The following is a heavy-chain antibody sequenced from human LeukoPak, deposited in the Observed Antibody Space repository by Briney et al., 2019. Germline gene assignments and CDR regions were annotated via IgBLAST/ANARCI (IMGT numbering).Heavy chain of an antibody. CDR2: IYYSGST. CDR3: ARDKRVGATILNAFDI. Sequence: SETLSLTCTVSGGSISSYYWSWIRQPPGKGLEWIGYIYYSGSTNYNPSLKSRVTISVDTSKNQFSLKLSSVTAADTAVYYCARDKRVGATILNAFDIWGQGTMVTVSS. D-gene: IGHD1-26*01. J-gene: IGHJ3*02. V-gene: IGHV4-59*01. CDR1: GGSISSYY.